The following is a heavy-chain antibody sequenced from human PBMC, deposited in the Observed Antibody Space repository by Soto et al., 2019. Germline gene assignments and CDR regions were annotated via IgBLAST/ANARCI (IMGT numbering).Heavy chain of an antibody. CDR1: GFTLSDHY. D-gene: IGHD3-22*01. V-gene: IGHV3-72*01. CDR3: VSSTYFSDSSGCTRCFDY. Sequence: GGSLRLSCAVSGFTLSDHYIDWVRQAPGKGLEWVGRSRDKAQGYSTEYAASVKGRFITARDDSKNSVYLQMNSLKTEDTAVYYWVSSTYFSDSSGCTRCFDYWGQGTLVTVSS. J-gene: IGHJ4*02. CDR2: SRDKAQGYST.